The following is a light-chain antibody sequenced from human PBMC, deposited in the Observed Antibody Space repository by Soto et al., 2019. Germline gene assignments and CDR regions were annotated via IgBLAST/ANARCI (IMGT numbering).Light chain of an antibody. J-gene: IGKJ5*01. V-gene: IGKV3-15*01. CDR2: GAS. Sequence: EIVMTQSPATLSVSPGERATLSCRASQSVSSNLAWHQQRPGQAPRLLIYGASTRATGIPARYSGSGSGTEFTLTISSLQSEDFAVYYCQQYNNWPPITFGQGTRLEIK. CDR1: QSVSSN. CDR3: QQYNNWPPIT.